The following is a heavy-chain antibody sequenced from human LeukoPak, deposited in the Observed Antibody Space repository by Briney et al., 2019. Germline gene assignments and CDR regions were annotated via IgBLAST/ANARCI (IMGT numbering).Heavy chain of an antibody. CDR3: VRDQGAFDM. V-gene: IGHV3-7*05. CDR1: GITLSSYW. Sequence: GGSLRLSCVGSGITLSSYWMSWVRQAPGKGLEWVGNIKQDASEKYFVDSLRGRFTISRDNAKNSLFLQMNSLRADDTAVYYCVRDQGAFDMWGHGTMVTVSS. CDR2: IKQDASEK. J-gene: IGHJ3*02.